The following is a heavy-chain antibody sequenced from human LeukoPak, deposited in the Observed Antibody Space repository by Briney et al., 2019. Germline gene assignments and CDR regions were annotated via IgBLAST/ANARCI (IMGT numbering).Heavy chain of an antibody. CDR3: ARGGVAIPAANNWFAP. CDR1: GGSISGYF. J-gene: IGHJ5*02. Sequence: PSETLSLTCSVSGGSISGYFWSWIRQPPGKGLEWIGYIYYSGNTNYNPSLKSRVIISADTSKNQYSLRLSSVTAADTAVYYCARGGVAIPAANNWFAPWGQGTLVTVSS. CDR2: IYYSGNT. V-gene: IGHV4-59*01. D-gene: IGHD2-2*01.